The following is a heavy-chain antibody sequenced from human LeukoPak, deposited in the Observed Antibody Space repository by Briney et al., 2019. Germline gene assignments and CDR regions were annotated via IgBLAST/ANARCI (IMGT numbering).Heavy chain of an antibody. J-gene: IGHJ4*02. CDR3: ARDRDAVAGIDY. Sequence: GGSLRLSCAVSGLTFSSSWMDWVRQAPGKGLEWVASINPDGNKKYSADSVKGRFTISRVNAENSLYLQMNNLRVEDTAVYYCARDRDAVAGIDYWGQGTLVTVSS. CDR1: GLTFSSSW. D-gene: IGHD6-19*01. CDR2: INPDGNKK. V-gene: IGHV3-7*01.